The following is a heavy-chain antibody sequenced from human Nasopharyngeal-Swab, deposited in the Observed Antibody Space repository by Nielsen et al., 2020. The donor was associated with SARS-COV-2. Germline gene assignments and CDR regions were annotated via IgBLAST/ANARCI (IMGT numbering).Heavy chain of an antibody. Sequence: GESLKISCAASGFTFSSYNMNWVRQAPGKGLEWVSSISSSSYIYYADSLKGRFTISRDDAKNSLYLQMNSLRAEDTAVYYCARQRGYTYGDAFDIWGQGTMVTVSS. CDR1: GFTFSSYN. J-gene: IGHJ3*02. D-gene: IGHD5-18*01. CDR3: ARQRGYTYGDAFDI. CDR2: ISSSSYI. V-gene: IGHV3-21*01.